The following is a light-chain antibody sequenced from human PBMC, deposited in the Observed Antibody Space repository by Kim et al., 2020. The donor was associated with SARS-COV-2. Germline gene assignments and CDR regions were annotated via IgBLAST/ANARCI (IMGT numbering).Light chain of an antibody. Sequence: VSPGQTASITCSVDKLGDKYACWYQQKPGQAPVLVIYQDSKRPSGIPERFSGSNSGNTATLTISGTQAMDEADYYCQAWDSSTAVFGGGTKVTVL. CDR1: KLGDKY. CDR3: QAWDSSTAV. V-gene: IGLV3-1*01. J-gene: IGLJ2*01. CDR2: QDS.